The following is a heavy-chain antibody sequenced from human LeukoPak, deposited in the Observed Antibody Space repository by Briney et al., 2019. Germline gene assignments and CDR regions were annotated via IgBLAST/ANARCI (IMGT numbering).Heavy chain of an antibody. CDR3: ARAQYDYVWGSYRYTAYFDY. CDR1: GGSISSGGYY. J-gene: IGHJ4*02. CDR2: IYYSGST. D-gene: IGHD3-16*02. V-gene: IGHV4-31*03. Sequence: PSQTLSLTRTVSGGSISSGGYYWSWIRQHPGKGLEWIGYIYYSGSTYYNPSLKSRVTISVDTSKNQFSLKLSSVTAADTAVYYCARAQYDYVWGSYRYTAYFDYWGQGTLVTVSS.